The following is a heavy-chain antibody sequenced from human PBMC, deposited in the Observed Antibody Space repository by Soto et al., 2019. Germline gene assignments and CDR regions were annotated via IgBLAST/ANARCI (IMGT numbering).Heavy chain of an antibody. V-gene: IGHV4-39*07. CDR3: ARGGTSPTRFDP. J-gene: IGHJ5*02. Sequence: PSETLALTCTVSGGSVSSGSYYCSWIRQSPGKGLEWIGEVRYSGVTNYNPSLRSRVTVSVDMSRNQFSLQLTSVTAADTAMYFCARGGTSPTRFDPWGPGTLVTVAS. CDR1: GGSVSSGSYY. CDR2: VRYSGVT.